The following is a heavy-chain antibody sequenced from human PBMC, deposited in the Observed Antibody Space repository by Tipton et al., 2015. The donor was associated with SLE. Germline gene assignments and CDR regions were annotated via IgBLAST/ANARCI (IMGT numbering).Heavy chain of an antibody. CDR1: GFTFSIYG. V-gene: IGHV3-21*01. CDR2: ISTTSSYI. D-gene: IGHD3-3*01. J-gene: IGHJ6*02. Sequence: SLRLSCAASGFTFSIYGMNWVRQAPGKGLEWVSSISTTSSYIYYADSLKGRFTVSRDNAKKSLYLQMNSLRAEDTAVYYCARGPHYDFWSGPYYYVMDVWGQGTTVTVSS. CDR3: ARGPHYDFWSGPYYYVMDV.